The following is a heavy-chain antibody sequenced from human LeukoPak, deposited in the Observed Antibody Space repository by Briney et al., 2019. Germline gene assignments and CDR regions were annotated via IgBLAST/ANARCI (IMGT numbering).Heavy chain of an antibody. V-gene: IGHV4-59*08. CDR2: IYYSGST. CDR3: ARLPSGGYFDY. CDR1: GGSISTYY. D-gene: IGHD3-16*01. J-gene: IGHJ4*02. Sequence: PSETLSLTCTVSGGSISTYYWNWIRQPPGKGLEWIGYIYYSGSTNYNPSLKSRVTISVDTSKNQFSLKLSSLTAADTAVYYCARLPSGGYFDYWGQGTLVTVSS.